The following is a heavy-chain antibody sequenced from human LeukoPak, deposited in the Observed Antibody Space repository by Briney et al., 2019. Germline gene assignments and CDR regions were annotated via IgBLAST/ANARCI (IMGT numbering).Heavy chain of an antibody. CDR2: IYSGGST. Sequence: GGSLRLSCAASGFTDSSNYMSWVHQAPGKELEWVSVIYSGGSTYYADSVKGRFTISRDNSKNTLYLQMNSLRAEDTAVYYCARDGDGYNLRRPFDYWGQGTLVTVSS. J-gene: IGHJ4*02. D-gene: IGHD5-24*01. V-gene: IGHV3-66*01. CDR1: GFTDSSNY. CDR3: ARDGDGYNLRRPFDY.